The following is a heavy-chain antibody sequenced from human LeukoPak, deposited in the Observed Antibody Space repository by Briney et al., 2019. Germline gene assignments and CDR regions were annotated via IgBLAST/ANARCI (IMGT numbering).Heavy chain of an antibody. CDR3: ARVSRYCDFWSGYYPLDAFDI. CDR2: INPNSGGT. Sequence: ASVKVSCKASGYTFTGYYMHWVRQAPGQGLEWMGWINPNSGGTNYAQKFQGRVTMTRDTSISTAYMELSRLRSDDTAVYYCARVSRYCDFWSGYYPLDAFDIWGQGTMVTVSS. J-gene: IGHJ3*02. D-gene: IGHD3-3*01. CDR1: GYTFTGYY. V-gene: IGHV1-2*02.